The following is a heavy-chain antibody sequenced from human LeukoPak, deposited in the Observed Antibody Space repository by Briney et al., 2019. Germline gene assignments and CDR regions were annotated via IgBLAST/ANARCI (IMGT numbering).Heavy chain of an antibody. CDR2: IYHSGST. CDR1: GGSLSSSNW. J-gene: IGHJ6*03. D-gene: IGHD4-17*01. V-gene: IGHV4-4*02. Sequence: SGTLSLTCGVSGGSLSSSNWWSWVRQTPEKGLEWIGEIYHSGSTNYNPSLKSRVTISVDKSKNQFSLKVSSVTAADTAVYYCARANDYGDPLPRYMDVWGKGTTVTVSS. CDR3: ARANDYGDPLPRYMDV.